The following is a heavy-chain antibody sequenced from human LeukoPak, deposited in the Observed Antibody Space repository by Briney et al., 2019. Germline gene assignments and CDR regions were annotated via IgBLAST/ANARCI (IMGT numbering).Heavy chain of an antibody. CDR2: ISGSGGST. D-gene: IGHD3-22*01. Sequence: GGSLTLPCAASGFTFSSYDMRWLRQAPGMGLEWVSAISGSGGSTYYADSVKGRFTISRDNSKNTLNLKMNSLRAEDTAVYYCAKVLISGYYYVDAFDIWGQGTIVTASS. CDR1: GFTFSSYD. CDR3: AKVLISGYYYVDAFDI. V-gene: IGHV3-23*01. J-gene: IGHJ3*02.